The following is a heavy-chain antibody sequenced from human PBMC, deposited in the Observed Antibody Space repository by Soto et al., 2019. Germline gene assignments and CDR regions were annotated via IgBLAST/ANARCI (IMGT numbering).Heavy chain of an antibody. V-gene: IGHV3-23*01. CDR1: GFSFSSYA. CDR3: AKGSADARPYFFDY. J-gene: IGHJ4*02. Sequence: EVQLLESGGGLAQPGGSLRLSCAASGFSFSSYAMSWVRQSPGKGLEWEWVSAIGGSGAYTYHADSVRGRFTVSRDNTKNTLYLLMNSLKAEDTAVYYCAKGSADARPYFFDYWGQGALVTVSS. CDR2: IGGSGAYT. D-gene: IGHD2-2*01.